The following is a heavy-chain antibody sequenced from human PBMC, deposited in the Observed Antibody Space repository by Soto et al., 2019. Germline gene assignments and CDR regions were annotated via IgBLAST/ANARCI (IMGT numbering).Heavy chain of an antibody. D-gene: IGHD6-19*01. CDR1: GYTFTSYG. V-gene: IGHV1-18*01. J-gene: IGHJ3*02. Sequence: QVQLVQSGAEVKKPGASVKVSCKASGYTFTSYGISWVRQAPGQGLEWMGWISAYNGNTNYAQKLQGRVTMTTYTTTSTAYMELRSLRSDDTAVYYCARESSSGWYANKAGVAFDIWGQGTMVTVSS. CDR3: ARESSSGWYANKAGVAFDI. CDR2: ISAYNGNT.